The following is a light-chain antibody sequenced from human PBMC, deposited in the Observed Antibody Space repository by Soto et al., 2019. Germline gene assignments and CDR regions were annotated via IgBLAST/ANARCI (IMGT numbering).Light chain of an antibody. CDR1: KNDIGVYDF. Sequence: QSVLTQPPSASGSPGQSVTISCTGTKNDIGVYDFVSWYQHHPGKAPRLIIYEVVQRPSGVPDRFSGSKSGNTASLTVSGLQAADEADSFCKSSAGSNTYVLGSGTKAPS. J-gene: IGLJ1*01. CDR3: KSSAGSNTYV. V-gene: IGLV2-8*01. CDR2: EVV.